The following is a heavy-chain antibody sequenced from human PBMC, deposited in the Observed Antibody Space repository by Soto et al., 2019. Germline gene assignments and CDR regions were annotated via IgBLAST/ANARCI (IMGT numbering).Heavy chain of an antibody. D-gene: IGHD3-10*01. J-gene: IGHJ5*02. CDR2: IYPSFHSP. CDR3: ARALLKALNRAGVGAQNWFDP. V-gene: IGHV1-46*01. CDR1: GDTFSHYY. Sequence: QVQLVQSGAEVKKPGASVKISCKTSGDTFSHYYMHWVRQAPGQGLEWMSIIYPSFHSPTYSQNFQGRLTVTSDASTLTVYMELSSLRSDDTAVYYCARALLKALNRAGVGAQNWFDPWGQGTLVTVSS.